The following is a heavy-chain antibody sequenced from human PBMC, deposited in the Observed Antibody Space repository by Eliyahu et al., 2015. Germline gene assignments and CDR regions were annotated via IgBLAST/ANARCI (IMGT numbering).Heavy chain of an antibody. CDR3: ARTVLDWAVQGARHYYMDV. CDR1: GGSISSGGYS. D-gene: IGHD3-10*01. V-gene: IGHV4-31*01. J-gene: IGHJ6*03. Sequence: QVQLQXSGPGLVKPSQTLSLTCTVSGGSISSGGYSWSWIRQHPGKGLEWIGYIYXSGSTYYNPSLKSLVTISVDTSKNQFSLKLSSVTAADTAVYYCARTVLDWAVQGARHYYMDVWGKGTTVTVSS. CDR2: IYXSGST.